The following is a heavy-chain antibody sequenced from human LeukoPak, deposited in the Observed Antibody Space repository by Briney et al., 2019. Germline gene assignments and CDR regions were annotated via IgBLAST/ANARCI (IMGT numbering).Heavy chain of an antibody. D-gene: IGHD3-10*01. CDR1: GYSFTSYW. V-gene: IGHV5-51*01. J-gene: IGHJ4*02. Sequence: GESLKISCKGSGYSFTSYWIGWARQMPEKGLEWMGIIYPGDSDTRYSPSFQGQVTISADKSISTAYLQWSSLKASDTAMYYCARHVGISPYYYGSGSYLTLPYYWGQGTLVTVSS. CDR3: ARHVGISPYYYGSGSYLTLPYY. CDR2: IYPGDSDT.